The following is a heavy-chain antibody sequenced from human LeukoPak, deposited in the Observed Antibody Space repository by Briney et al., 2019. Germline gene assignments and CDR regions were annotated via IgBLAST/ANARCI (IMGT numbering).Heavy chain of an antibody. J-gene: IGHJ6*02. CDR3: ARDSPVGYDILTGYYYYYYGMDV. V-gene: IGHV1-58*01. CDR2: IVVGSGNT. Sequence: ASVKVSCKASGCTFTSSAVQWVRQARGQRLEWIGWIVVGSGNTNYAQKFQERVTITRDMSTSTAYMELSSLRSEDTAVYYCARDSPVGYDILTGYYYYYYGMDVWGQGTTVTVSS. D-gene: IGHD3-9*01. CDR1: GCTFTSSA.